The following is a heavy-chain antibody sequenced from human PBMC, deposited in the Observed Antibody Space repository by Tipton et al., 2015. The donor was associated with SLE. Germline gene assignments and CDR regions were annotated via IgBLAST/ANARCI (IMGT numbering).Heavy chain of an antibody. CDR1: GGSFSGYY. CDR2: INHSGST. D-gene: IGHD6-19*01. V-gene: IGHV4-34*01. CDR3: ARALQAVQEDYFDY. Sequence: TLSLTCAVYGGSFSGYYWSWIRQPPGKGLEWIGEINHSGSTNYNPSLKSRVTISVDTSKNQFSLKLRSVTAADTAVYFCARALQAVQEDYFDYWGQGTLVTVSS. J-gene: IGHJ4*02.